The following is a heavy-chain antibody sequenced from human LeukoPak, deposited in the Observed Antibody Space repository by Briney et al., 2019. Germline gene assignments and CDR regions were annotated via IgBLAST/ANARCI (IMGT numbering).Heavy chain of an antibody. CDR2: ISSSGSTI. CDR1: GFTFSNYE. D-gene: IGHD3-3*01. J-gene: IGHJ4*02. Sequence: QPGGSLRLSRAASGFTFSNYEMTWVRQAPGKGLEWVSYISSSGSTIYYADSVKGRFTISRYNAKSSLYLQMNSLRAEDTAVYYCARGGIRFLELWGQGTLVTVSS. CDR3: ARGGIRFLEL. V-gene: IGHV3-48*03.